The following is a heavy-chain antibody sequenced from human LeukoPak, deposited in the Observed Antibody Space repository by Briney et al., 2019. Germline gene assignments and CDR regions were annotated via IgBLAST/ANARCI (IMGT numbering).Heavy chain of an antibody. V-gene: IGHV3-33*01. J-gene: IGHJ3*02. CDR3: ARGGNAFDI. CDR2: IWYDGSEK. D-gene: IGHD1-14*01. Sequence: PGKSLRLSCAASGFTFSSFGMPWVRQAPGKGLEWVAAIWYDGSEKFYADSVKGRFTISRDNSKNTLYLQMNSLRVEDTAAYYCARGGNAFDIWGQGTVVTVSS. CDR1: GFTFSSFG.